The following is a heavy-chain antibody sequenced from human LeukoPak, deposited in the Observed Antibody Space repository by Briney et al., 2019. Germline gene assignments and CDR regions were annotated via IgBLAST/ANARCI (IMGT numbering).Heavy chain of an antibody. Sequence: GLSLTLSCTASVFTFRSYALQWVRQAPGKGLEWVSGIGAGSTFTYYADSVKGRFTISRDNSRHTLYLQMNSLRADDTAVYYCAKDLDYAASGYYFDYWGQGTLVTVSS. CDR1: VFTFRSYA. CDR3: AKDLDYAASGYYFDY. J-gene: IGHJ4*02. D-gene: IGHD4-17*01. V-gene: IGHV3-23*01. CDR2: IGAGSTFT.